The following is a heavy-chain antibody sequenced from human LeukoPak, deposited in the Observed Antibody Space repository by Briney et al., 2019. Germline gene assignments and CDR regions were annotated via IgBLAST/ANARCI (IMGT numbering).Heavy chain of an antibody. CDR3: AKAVGYSDSWIDH. V-gene: IGHV3-73*01. CDR2: IRSKVKSSAT. Sequence: GGSLRLSCSASGFTFAGAVMPWVRQASGKGLEWGGHIRSKVKSSATAYAASVKGRFTISRDDSKNTAYLQMNSLKTEDTAVYYCAKAVGYSDSWIDHWGQGTLVTVSS. CDR1: GFTFAGAV. J-gene: IGHJ5*02. D-gene: IGHD6-13*01.